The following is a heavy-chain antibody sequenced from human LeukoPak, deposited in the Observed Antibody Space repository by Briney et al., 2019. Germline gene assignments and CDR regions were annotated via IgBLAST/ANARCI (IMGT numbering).Heavy chain of an antibody. J-gene: IGHJ6*04. D-gene: IGHD3-10*01. CDR3: ATDGRAYYYGSGSRGGMDV. CDR2: FDPEDGET. V-gene: IGHV1-24*01. CDR1: GYTLTELS. Sequence: ASVKVSCKVSGYTLTELSMHWVRQAPGKGLEWMGGFDPEDGETIYAQEFQGRVTMTEDTSTDTAYMELSSLRSEDTAVYYCATDGRAYYYGSGSRGGMDVWGKGTTVTVPS.